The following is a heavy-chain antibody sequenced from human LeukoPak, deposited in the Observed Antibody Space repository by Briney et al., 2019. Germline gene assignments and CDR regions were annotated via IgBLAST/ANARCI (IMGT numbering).Heavy chain of an antibody. CDR2: INHSGST. CDR1: GGSFSGYY. Sequence: PSETLSLTCAVYGGSFSGYYWSWIRQPPGKGLEWIGEINHSGSTKYYTSLMSRVTISVDTSKNQFSLKLSSMTAAVTAVYDCARVVRNGSGSYGRGPPYYFDYWGQGTLVTVSS. V-gene: IGHV4-34*01. D-gene: IGHD3-10*01. CDR3: ARVVRNGSGSYGRGPPYYFDY. J-gene: IGHJ4*02.